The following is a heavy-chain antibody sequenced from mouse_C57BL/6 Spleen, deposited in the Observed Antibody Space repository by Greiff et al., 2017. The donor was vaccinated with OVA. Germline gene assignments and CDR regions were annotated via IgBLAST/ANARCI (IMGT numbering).Heavy chain of an antibody. D-gene: IGHD2-3*01. V-gene: IGHV1-69*01. CDR3: ARGYDGNSFDY. J-gene: IGHJ2*01. Sequence: VQLQQPGAELVMPGASVKLSCKASGYTFTSYWMHWVKQRPGQGLEWIGEIDPSDSYTNYNQKFKGKSTLTVDKSSSTAYMQLSSLTSEDSAVYYCARGYDGNSFDYWGQGTTLTVSS. CDR1: GYTFTSYW. CDR2: IDPSDSYT.